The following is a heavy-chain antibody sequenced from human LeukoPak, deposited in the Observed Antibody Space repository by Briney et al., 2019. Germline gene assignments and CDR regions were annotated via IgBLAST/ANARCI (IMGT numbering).Heavy chain of an antibody. CDR2: IRYDGSNK. CDR1: GFTFSSYD. Sequence: PGRSLRLSCAASGFTFSSYDMHRVRQAPGKGLEWVAIIRYDGSNKYYVDSVKGRFTISRDNSKNTLYLQMNSLRADDTAVYYCARAKWTPLPDIWGRGTMVTVSS. J-gene: IGHJ3*02. D-gene: IGHD1-26*01. V-gene: IGHV3-33*01. CDR3: ARAKWTPLPDI.